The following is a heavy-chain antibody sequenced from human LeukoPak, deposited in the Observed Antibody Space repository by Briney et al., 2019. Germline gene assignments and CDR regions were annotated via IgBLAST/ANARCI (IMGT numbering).Heavy chain of an antibody. CDR3: ARTEIWGVTGSDY. V-gene: IGHV1-2*02. Sequence: ASVKVSCKASGYTFTGYYMHWVRQAPGQWLEWMGWINPNSGGTNYAQKFQGRVTMTRDTSISTAYMELSRLRSDDTAVYYCARTEIWGVTGSDYWGQGTLVTVSS. D-gene: IGHD1-20*01. CDR2: INPNSGGT. J-gene: IGHJ4*02. CDR1: GYTFTGYY.